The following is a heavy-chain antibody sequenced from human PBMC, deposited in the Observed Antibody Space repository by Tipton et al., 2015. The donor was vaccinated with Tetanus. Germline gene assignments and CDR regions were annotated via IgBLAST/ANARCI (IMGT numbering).Heavy chain of an antibody. Sequence: LRLSCIVSGDSIRSGSHYWNWIRQPPGKGLEWIGYIYYTGTTFYNPSLKGRVTISVDTSRNQFSLKVTSLTAADTAVYCCARPARGAVTGLAPDGFDIWGPGALVTVSS. CDR3: ARPARGAVTGLAPDGFDI. V-gene: IGHV4-31*02. CDR2: IYYTGTT. J-gene: IGHJ3*02. CDR1: GDSIRSGSHY. D-gene: IGHD6-19*01.